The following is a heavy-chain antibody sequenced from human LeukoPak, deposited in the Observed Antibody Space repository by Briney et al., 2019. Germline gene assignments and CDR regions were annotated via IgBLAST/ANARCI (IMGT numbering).Heavy chain of an antibody. V-gene: IGHV4-34*01. CDR2: INHSGST. D-gene: IGHD5-24*01. CDR1: GGSFSGYY. CDR3: ARAMGYLDF. J-gene: IGHJ2*01. Sequence: SETLSLTCAVYGGSFSGYYWSWIRQPPGKGLEWIGEINHSGSTNYNPSLKSRVTISVDTSKNQFSLKLSSVTAADTAVYYCARAMGYLDFWGHGTLVTVSS.